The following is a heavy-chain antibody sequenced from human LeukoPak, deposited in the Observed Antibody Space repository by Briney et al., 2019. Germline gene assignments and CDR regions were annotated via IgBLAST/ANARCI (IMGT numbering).Heavy chain of an antibody. CDR1: GASINTFS. Sequence: SETPSLTCSVFGASINTFSLNWFRQPPGKGLEWIGYFSDSGNTNYSPSLKSRVILSGDTSKNQVSLRLASVVASDTAVYYCAKWTVNTFDVWGQGTMVTVSS. D-gene: IGHD3/OR15-3a*01. J-gene: IGHJ3*01. CDR3: AKWTVNTFDV. V-gene: IGHV4-59*03. CDR2: FSDSGNT.